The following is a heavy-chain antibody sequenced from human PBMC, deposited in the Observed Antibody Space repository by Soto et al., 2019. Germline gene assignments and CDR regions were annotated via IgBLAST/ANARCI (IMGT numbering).Heavy chain of an antibody. J-gene: IGHJ4*02. CDR3: ARDGGSHGPSYFDS. Sequence: VQLVESGGGVVQPGTSLRLSCVASGSTFSNYGMRWVRQAPGKGPQWVAVIWYDGSNKSYGESVKGRFTISRDNSKNTLYLDINSLRAEDTAVYYCARDGGSHGPSYFDSWGQGSLVIVSS. CDR2: IWYDGSNK. V-gene: IGHV3-33*01. CDR1: GSTFSNYG. D-gene: IGHD3-16*01.